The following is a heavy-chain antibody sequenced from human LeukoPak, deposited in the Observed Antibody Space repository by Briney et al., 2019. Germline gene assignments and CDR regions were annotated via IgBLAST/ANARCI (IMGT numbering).Heavy chain of an antibody. V-gene: IGHV3-33*08. Sequence: PGRSLRLSCAASGFTFSSYAMHWVRQAPGKGLEWVAVIWYDGSNKYYADSVKGRFTISRDNSKNTLYLQMNSLRAEDTAVYYCARERTRTPGSLDYWGQGTLVTVSS. CDR3: ARERTRTPGSLDY. J-gene: IGHJ4*02. CDR1: GFTFSSYA. CDR2: IWYDGSNK. D-gene: IGHD1-14*01.